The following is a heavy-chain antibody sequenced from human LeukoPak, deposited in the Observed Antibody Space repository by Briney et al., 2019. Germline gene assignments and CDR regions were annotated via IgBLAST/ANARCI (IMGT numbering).Heavy chain of an antibody. Sequence: TGGSLRLSCAASGFTFSSYAMSWVRQAPGKGLEWVSAISGSGGSTYYADSVKGRFTISRDNSKNTLYLQMNSLRAEDTAVYYCAKDLMTRNIVVVPAAGFDPWGQGTLVTVSS. CDR3: AKDLMTRNIVVVPAAGFDP. CDR2: ISGSGGST. V-gene: IGHV3-23*01. D-gene: IGHD2-2*01. CDR1: GFTFSSYA. J-gene: IGHJ5*02.